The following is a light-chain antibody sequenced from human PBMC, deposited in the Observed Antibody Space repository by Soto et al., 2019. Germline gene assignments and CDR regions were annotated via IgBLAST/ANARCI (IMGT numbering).Light chain of an antibody. CDR1: HSVGTN. J-gene: IGKJ4*01. Sequence: EVVLTQSPATLSLSPGQRATLPCRASHSVGTNLMWYQQKPGQPPRLLISYASNRATGIPGRFSGGGSGTDFTLTISSLEPEDFAVYYCQQRNYWLSFGGGTKVDIK. CDR2: YAS. CDR3: QQRNYWLS. V-gene: IGKV3-11*01.